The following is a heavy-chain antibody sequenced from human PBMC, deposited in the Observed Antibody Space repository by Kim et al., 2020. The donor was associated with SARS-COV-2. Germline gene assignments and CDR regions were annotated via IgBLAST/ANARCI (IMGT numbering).Heavy chain of an antibody. CDR2: ISYDGSNK. J-gene: IGHJ4*02. D-gene: IGHD3-3*01. CDR1: GFTFGSYG. CDR3: AKVGGITIFGVVMPHSLYFAL. V-gene: IGHV3-30*18. Sequence: GGSLRLSCAASGFTFGSYGMHWVRQAPGKGLEWVAVISYDGSNKYYADSVKGRFTISRDNSKNTLYLQMNSLRAEDTAGYYCAKVGGITIFGVVMPHSLYFALWGQGTLVTVSS.